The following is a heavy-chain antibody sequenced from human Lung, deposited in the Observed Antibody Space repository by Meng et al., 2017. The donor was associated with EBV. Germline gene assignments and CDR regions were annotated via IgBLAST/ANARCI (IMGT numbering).Heavy chain of an antibody. CDR1: GGSISSSSYD. CDR3: ARDQEMATFSY. CDR2: IYYSGST. V-gene: IGHV4-39*06. Sequence: RLRLQVSGPGLGKPSGTLSLTRAVSGGSISSSSYDWGWIRQPPGKGLEWIGSIYYSGSTYYNPSLKSRVTISVDTSKNQFSLKLSSVTAADTAVYYCARDQEMATFSYWGQGTLVTVSS. J-gene: IGHJ4*02. D-gene: IGHD5-24*01.